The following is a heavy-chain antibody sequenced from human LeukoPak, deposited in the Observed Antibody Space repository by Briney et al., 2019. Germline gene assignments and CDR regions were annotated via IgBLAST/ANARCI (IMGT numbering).Heavy chain of an antibody. Sequence: GASVKVSCKASGYTFTGYYMHWVRQAPGQGLEWMGWINPNSGGTNYAQKFQGRVTMTRDTSISTAYMELSRLRSDDTAVYYCARGGLLCFGDPTQIFDYWGQGTLVTVSS. CDR3: ARGGLLCFGDPTQIFDY. V-gene: IGHV1-2*02. CDR2: INPNSGGT. D-gene: IGHD3-10*01. CDR1: GYTFTGYY. J-gene: IGHJ4*02.